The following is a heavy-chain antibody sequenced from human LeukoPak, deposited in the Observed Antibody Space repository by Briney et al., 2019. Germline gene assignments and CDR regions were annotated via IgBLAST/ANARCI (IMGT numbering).Heavy chain of an antibody. V-gene: IGHV3-48*03. D-gene: IGHD6-19*01. Sequence: GGSLRLSCAASGFTFSSYEMNWVRQAPGKGLEWVSYISSSGSTIYYADSVKGRLTISRGNAKNSLYLQMNSLRAEDTAVYYCARTEYSSGWYGALPYWGQGTLVTVSS. CDR2: ISSSGSTI. CDR3: ARTEYSSGWYGALPY. CDR1: GFTFSSYE. J-gene: IGHJ4*02.